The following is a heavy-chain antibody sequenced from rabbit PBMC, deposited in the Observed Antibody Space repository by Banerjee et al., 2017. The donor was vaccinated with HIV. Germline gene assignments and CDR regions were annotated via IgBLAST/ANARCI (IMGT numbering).Heavy chain of an antibody. J-gene: IGHJ4*01. Sequence: QEQLVESGGGLVQPEGSLTLTCKASGFDFSSSCWMCWVRQAPGKGLELIACIWPSSGYTWYASWAKGRFTMSKASSTTVTLQMTSLTAADTATYFCARESSDYAFKLWGQGTLVT. D-gene: IGHD1-1*01. CDR2: IWPSSGYT. CDR1: GFDFSSSCW. V-gene: IGHV1S45*01. CDR3: ARESSDYAFKL.